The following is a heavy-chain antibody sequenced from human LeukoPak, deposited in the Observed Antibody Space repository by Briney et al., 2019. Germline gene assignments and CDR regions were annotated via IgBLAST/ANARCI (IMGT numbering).Heavy chain of an antibody. CDR1: GYSISSGYY. V-gene: IGHV4-38-2*02. D-gene: IGHD3-22*01. CDR2: IYHSGST. CDR3: ARDPTYYDSSGSPDAFDI. J-gene: IGHJ3*02. Sequence: SETPSLTCTVPGYSISSGYYWGWIRQPPGKGLEWIGSIYHSGSTYYNPSLKSRVTISVDTSKNQFSLKLSSVTAADTAVYYCARDPTYYDSSGSPDAFDIWGQGTMVTVSS.